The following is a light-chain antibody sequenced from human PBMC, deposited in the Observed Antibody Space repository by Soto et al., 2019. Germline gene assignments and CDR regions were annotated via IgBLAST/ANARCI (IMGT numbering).Light chain of an antibody. CDR2: DAS. CDR1: QSISSR. CDR3: QQYNSYSVT. V-gene: IGKV1-5*01. Sequence: DIQMTQSPSTLSASVGDRVTITCRASQSISSRLAWYQQKPGKAPKFLVYDASNLESGVPSRFSGSGSGTEFTPTISSLQPDDFATYYCQQYNSYSVTFGQGTKVDI. J-gene: IGKJ1*01.